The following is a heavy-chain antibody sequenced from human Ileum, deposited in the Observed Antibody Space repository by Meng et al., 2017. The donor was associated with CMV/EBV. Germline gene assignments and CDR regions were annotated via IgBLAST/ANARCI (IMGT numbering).Heavy chain of an antibody. D-gene: IGHD3-22*01. CDR1: GYTFTGYY. Sequence: ASVKVSCKASGYTFTGYYMHWVRQAPGQGLEWMGWINLNSGGTNYAQKFQGRVTMTRDTSISTAYRELSRLRSDDTAVYYCASIRYYDSSGAGDYWGQGTLVTVSS. CDR3: ASIRYYDSSGAGDY. J-gene: IGHJ4*02. CDR2: INLNSGGT. V-gene: IGHV1-2*02.